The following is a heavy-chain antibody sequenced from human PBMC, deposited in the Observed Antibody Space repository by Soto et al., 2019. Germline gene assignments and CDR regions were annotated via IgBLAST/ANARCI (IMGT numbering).Heavy chain of an antibody. CDR3: ASDFRTRGWFRQAGNFAMDV. CDR1: GYPYTNSY. CDR2: IHPNTGGT. Sequence: QVQLVQSGAEVRKPGASVKVSCKASGYPYTNSYMHWVRQAPGQGLEWMGWIHPNTGGTNYAQKFQGRVTMTRDTSVSTDYMELNRLTSDDTAIYFCASDFRTRGWFRQAGNFAMDVWGQGTTVTVS. J-gene: IGHJ6*02. D-gene: IGHD6-19*01. V-gene: IGHV1-2*02.